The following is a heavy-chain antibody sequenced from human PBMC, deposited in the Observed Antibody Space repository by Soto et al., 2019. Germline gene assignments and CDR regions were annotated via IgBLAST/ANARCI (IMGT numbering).Heavy chain of an antibody. CDR3: ARDVDWGDYYYMDV. CDR1: GYTFTSYY. Sequence: ASVKVSCKASGYTFTSYYINWVRQATGQGLEWMGWMNPNSGNTGYAQKFQGRVTMTRNTSISTAYMELSSLRSEDTAVYYCARDVDWGDYYYMDVWGKGTTVTVSS. D-gene: IGHD7-27*01. CDR2: MNPNSGNT. V-gene: IGHV1-8*01. J-gene: IGHJ6*03.